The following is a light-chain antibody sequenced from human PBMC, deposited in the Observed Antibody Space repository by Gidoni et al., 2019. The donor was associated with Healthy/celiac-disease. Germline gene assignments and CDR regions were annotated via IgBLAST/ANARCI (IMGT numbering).Light chain of an antibody. V-gene: IGKV2-28*01. Sequence: DIVMTQSPLSLPVTPGEPASISCRSSQSLLHSNGYNYLDWYLQKPGQSPQLLIYLGSNRASGVPDRFIGSGSGTAFTLQISRVEADDVGVSYCMQALHTPRTFGQGTKVEIK. CDR2: LGS. CDR3: MQALHTPRT. J-gene: IGKJ1*01. CDR1: QSLLHSNGYNY.